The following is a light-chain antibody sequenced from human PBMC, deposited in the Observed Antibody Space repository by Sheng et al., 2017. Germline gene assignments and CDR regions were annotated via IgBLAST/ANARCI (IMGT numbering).Light chain of an antibody. V-gene: IGKV3-15*01. CDR1: QSIRGL. J-gene: IGKJ5*01. Sequence: EIVMTQSPATLSVSPGERATLSCRASQSIRGLLAWYQQKPGQAPRLLIYGASTRAAGIPARFSGSGSGTEFTLTISSLQSEDFAVYYCQQYYNWPPITFGQGTRLEIK. CDR2: GAS. CDR3: QQYYNWPPIT.